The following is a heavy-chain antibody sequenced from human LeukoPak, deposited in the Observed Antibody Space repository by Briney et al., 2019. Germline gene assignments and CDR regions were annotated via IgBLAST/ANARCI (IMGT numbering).Heavy chain of an antibody. CDR3: ARRRPRRYYYDSSGYSLDY. CDR2: IYSGGST. V-gene: IGHV3-66*01. CDR1: GFTVSSNY. D-gene: IGHD3-22*01. Sequence: GGSLRLSCAASGFTVSSNYMGWVRQAPGKGLEWVSVIYSGGSTYYADSVKGRFTISRDNSKNTLYLQMNSLRAEDTAVYYCARRRPRRYYYDSSGYSLDYWGQGTLVTVSS. J-gene: IGHJ4*02.